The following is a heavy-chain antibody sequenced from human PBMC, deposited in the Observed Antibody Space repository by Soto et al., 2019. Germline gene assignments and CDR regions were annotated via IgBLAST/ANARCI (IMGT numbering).Heavy chain of an antibody. J-gene: IGHJ4*02. D-gene: IGHD6-13*01. Sequence: SETLSLTCAVYGGSFSGYYWSWIRQPPGKGLEWIGEINHSGSTNYNPSLKSRVTISVDTSKNQFSLKLSSVTAADTAAYYCARGGGGSSWYRSPKYVYWGQGTLVTVSS. CDR2: INHSGST. CDR3: ARGGGGSSWYRSPKYVY. CDR1: GGSFSGYY. V-gene: IGHV4-34*01.